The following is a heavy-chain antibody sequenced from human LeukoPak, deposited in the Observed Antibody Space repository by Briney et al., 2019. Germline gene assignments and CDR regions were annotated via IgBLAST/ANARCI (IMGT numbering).Heavy chain of an antibody. V-gene: IGHV4-30-4*01. CDR3: ARGHNYDFWSGYQDAFDI. D-gene: IGHD3-3*01. J-gene: IGHJ3*02. CDR2: IYYSGST. Sequence: PSETLSLTCTVSGGSISSGDYYWSWLRQPPGKGLEWIGYIYYSGSTYYNPSLKSRVTISVDTSKNQFSLKLSSVTAADTAVYYCARGHNYDFWSGYQDAFDIWGQGTMVTVSS. CDR1: GGSISSGDYY.